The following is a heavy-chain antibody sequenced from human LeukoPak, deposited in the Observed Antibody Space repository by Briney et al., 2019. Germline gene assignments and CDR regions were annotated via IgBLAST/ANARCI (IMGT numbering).Heavy chain of an antibody. D-gene: IGHD3-10*01. Sequence: GASVKVSCKASGYTFTSYAMNWVRQAPGQGLEWMGWINTNTGNPTYAQGFTGRFVFSLDTSVSTAYLQISSLKAEDTAVYYCARDLFTMVRGVIITAGYWGQGTLDTVSS. CDR3: ARDLFTMVRGVIITAGY. CDR1: GYTFTSYA. J-gene: IGHJ4*02. V-gene: IGHV7-4-1*02. CDR2: INTNTGNP.